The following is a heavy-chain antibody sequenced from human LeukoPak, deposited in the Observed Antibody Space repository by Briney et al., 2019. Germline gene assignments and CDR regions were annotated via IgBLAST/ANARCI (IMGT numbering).Heavy chain of an antibody. J-gene: IGHJ6*02. CDR3: ASPSGSYRPLYYYYGMDV. V-gene: IGHV3-21*01. Sequence: PGGSLRLSCAASGFTFSSYSMNWVRQAPGKGLGWVSSISSSSSYIYYADSVKGRFTISRDNAKNSLYLQMNSLRAEDTAVYYCASPSGSYRPLYYYYGMDVWGQGTTVTVSS. CDR1: GFTFSSYS. D-gene: IGHD1-26*01. CDR2: ISSSSSYI.